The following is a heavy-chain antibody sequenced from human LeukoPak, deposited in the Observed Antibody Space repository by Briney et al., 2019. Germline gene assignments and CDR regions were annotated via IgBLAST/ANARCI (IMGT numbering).Heavy chain of an antibody. CDR3: ARGSRGYSYG. V-gene: IGHV4-39*01. Sequence: SETLSLTCTVSGGSIRSSYYYWGWIRQPPGKGLEWIGSIYDSGSTYYNPSLKSRVTISVDTSKNQFSLKLNSVTAADTAVYYCARGSRGYSYGWGQGTLVTVSS. D-gene: IGHD5-18*01. CDR2: IYDSGST. CDR1: GGSIRSSYYY. J-gene: IGHJ4*02.